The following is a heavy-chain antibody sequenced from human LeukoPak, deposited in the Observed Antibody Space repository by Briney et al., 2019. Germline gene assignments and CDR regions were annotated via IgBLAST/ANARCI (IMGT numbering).Heavy chain of an antibody. CDR1: GYTFTDYY. J-gene: IGHJ4*02. CDR2: INPNSGGT. V-gene: IGHV1-2*06. Sequence: ASVKVSRKASGYTFTDYYMYWVRQAPGQGLEWMGRINPNSGGTNYAQRFQGRVTMTRDTSISTAYMELTRLRFDDTAVYYCARGRSGEWLRFDCWGQGTLVTVSS. D-gene: IGHD5-12*01. CDR3: ARGRSGEWLRFDC.